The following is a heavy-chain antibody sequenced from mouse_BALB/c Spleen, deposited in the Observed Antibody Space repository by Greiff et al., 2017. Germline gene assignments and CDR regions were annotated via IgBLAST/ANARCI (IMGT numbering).Heavy chain of an antibody. CDR2: ISDGGSYT. V-gene: IGHV5-4*02. Sequence: EVQLVESGGGLVKPGGSLKLSCAASGFTFSDYYMYWVRQTPEKRLEWVATISDGGSYTYYPDSVKGRFTISRDNAKNNLYLQMSSLKSEDTAMYYCARKGYYYAMDYWGQGTSVTVSS. J-gene: IGHJ4*01. CDR1: GFTFSDYY. CDR3: ARKGYYYAMDY.